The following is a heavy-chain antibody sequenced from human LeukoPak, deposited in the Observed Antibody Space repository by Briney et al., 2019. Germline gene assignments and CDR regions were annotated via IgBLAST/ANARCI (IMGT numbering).Heavy chain of an antibody. CDR1: GYTFTSYD. CDR3: ARGFTASESLSIAAAGLYYSYYMDV. D-gene: IGHD6-13*01. CDR2: MNPNSGNT. J-gene: IGHJ6*03. V-gene: IGHV1-8*01. Sequence: AAGKVSCKASGYTFTSYDINWVRQATGQGLEWMGWMNPNSGNTGYTQKFQGRVTMTRNTSINTAYMELSSLRSDDTAVYYCARGFTASESLSIAAAGLYYSYYMDVWGKGTTVTVSS.